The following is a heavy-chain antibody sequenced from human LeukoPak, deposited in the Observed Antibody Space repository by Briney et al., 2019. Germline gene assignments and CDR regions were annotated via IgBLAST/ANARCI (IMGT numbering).Heavy chain of an antibody. CDR3: ARDPHPLVVQGYSGY. D-gene: IGHD3-10*01. CDR2: ISSSGSTI. J-gene: IGHJ4*02. CDR1: GLTFSDYY. Sequence: PGGSLRLSCAASGLTFSDYYMSWIRQAPGKGLEWVSYISSSGSTIYYADSVKGRFTISRDNAKNSLYLQMNSLRAEDTAVYYCARDPHPLVVQGYSGYWGQGTLVTVSS. V-gene: IGHV3-11*01.